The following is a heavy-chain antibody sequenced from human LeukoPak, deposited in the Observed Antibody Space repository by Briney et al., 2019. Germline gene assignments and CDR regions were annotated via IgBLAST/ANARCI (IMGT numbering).Heavy chain of an antibody. CDR3: ARDAYYYDSSGYYYYFDY. Sequence: GGSMRLSCAASGFTFISYCINWVRHAPWKGREWVSSISTSSSSYIYYADSVKGRFTISRDNAKNSLYLQMNSLRAEDTAVYYCARDAYYYDSSGYYYYFDYWGQGTLVTVSS. J-gene: IGHJ4*02. D-gene: IGHD3-22*01. V-gene: IGHV3-21*01. CDR1: GFTFISYC. CDR2: ISTSSSSYI.